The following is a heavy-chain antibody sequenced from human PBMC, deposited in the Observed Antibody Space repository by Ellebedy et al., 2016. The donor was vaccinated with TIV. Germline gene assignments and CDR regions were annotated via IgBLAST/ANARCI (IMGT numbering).Heavy chain of an antibody. CDR3: ASRGVAVQGADY. Sequence: GESLKISCAASGFTFSSYWMHWVRQAPGKGLVWVSLINSDGSRTTYADSVKGRFTNSRDNAKNTLYLQMNSLRAEDTAGYYCASRGVAVQGADYWGQGTLVTVSS. D-gene: IGHD3-10*01. CDR2: INSDGSRT. J-gene: IGHJ4*02. V-gene: IGHV3-74*01. CDR1: GFTFSSYW.